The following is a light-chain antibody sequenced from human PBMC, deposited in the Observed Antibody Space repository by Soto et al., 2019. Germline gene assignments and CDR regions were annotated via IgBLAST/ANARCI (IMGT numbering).Light chain of an antibody. J-gene: IGKJ1*01. CDR1: QSISSW. CDR2: KAS. CDR3: QQYNNYSWT. V-gene: IGKV1-5*03. Sequence: DIPMTQSPSTLSASVGDRVTITCRASQSISSWLAWYQQKPGKAPKLLIYKASSLQSGVPSRFSGSGSGTEFTLTISSLQPDDFATYSCQQYNNYSWTFGRGTKVEIK.